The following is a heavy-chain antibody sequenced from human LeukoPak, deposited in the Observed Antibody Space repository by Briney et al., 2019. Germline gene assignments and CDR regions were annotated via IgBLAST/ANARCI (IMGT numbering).Heavy chain of an antibody. J-gene: IGHJ5*02. V-gene: IGHV3-7*01. CDR2: IKQDGSEK. Sequence: GGSLRLSCAASGFTFSSYWMSWVRQAPGKGLEWVANIKQDGSEKYYVDSVKGRFTISRDNAKNSLYLQMNSLRAEDTAVYYCARDSPRYLVDLNWFDPWGQGTLVTVSS. D-gene: IGHD5-12*01. CDR3: ARDSPRYLVDLNWFDP. CDR1: GFTFSSYW.